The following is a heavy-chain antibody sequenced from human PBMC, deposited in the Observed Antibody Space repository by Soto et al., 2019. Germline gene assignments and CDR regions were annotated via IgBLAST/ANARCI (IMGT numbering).Heavy chain of an antibody. CDR3: ARDRSDSSRADSFDI. D-gene: IGHD6-25*01. CDR2: IYRGIAT. V-gene: IGHV3-53*01. J-gene: IGHJ3*02. Sequence: GGSLRLSCAVSGFSVSNTYMSWVRQAPGKGLEWVSVIYRGIATHYADSVKGRFTISRDNSKNTVYLQMNSLRAEDTAAYYCARDRSDSSRADSFDIWGQGTMVTVSS. CDR1: GFSVSNTY.